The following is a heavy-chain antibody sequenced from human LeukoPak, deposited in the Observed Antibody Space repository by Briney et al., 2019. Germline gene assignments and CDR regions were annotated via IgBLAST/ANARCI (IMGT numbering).Heavy chain of an antibody. CDR2: IIPIFGTA. V-gene: IGHV1-69*13. J-gene: IGHJ3*02. CDR3: ATAFRGGWSSYAFDI. Sequence: ASVKVSCKASGGTFSSYAISWVRQAPGQGLEWMGGIIPIFGTANYAQKFQGRVTITADESTSTAYMELSSLRSEDTAVYYCATAFRGGWSSYAFDIWGQGTMVTVSS. CDR1: GGTFSSYA. D-gene: IGHD6-19*01.